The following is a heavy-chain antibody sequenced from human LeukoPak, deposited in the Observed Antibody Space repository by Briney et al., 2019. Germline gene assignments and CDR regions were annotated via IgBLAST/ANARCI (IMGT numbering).Heavy chain of an antibody. CDR1: GFSFSIYA. D-gene: IGHD3-10*01. CDR3: AKGCLTGSYGYFDY. J-gene: IGHJ4*02. CDR2: ISGSGGVK. Sequence: PGGSLRLSCAASGFSFSIYAMSWVRQAPGKGLEWVSTISGSGGVKYYADSVKGRFTISRDNSKNTLYLQMNSLRAEDTAVYYCAKGCLTGSYGYFDYWGLGALVTVSS. V-gene: IGHV3-23*01.